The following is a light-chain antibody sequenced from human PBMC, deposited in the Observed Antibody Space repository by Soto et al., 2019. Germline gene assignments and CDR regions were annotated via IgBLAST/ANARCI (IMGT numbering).Light chain of an antibody. Sequence: QSVLTQPPSASASPGQSVTISCTGSSSDVGGYNYVSWYQQHPGKAPKLMIYEVSNRPSGVSNRFSGSKSGNTASLTISGLQAEDEADYYCSSYTSSSTLDYVFGTGTKVTVL. CDR1: SSDVGGYNY. V-gene: IGLV2-14*01. CDR2: EVS. CDR3: SSYTSSSTLDYV. J-gene: IGLJ1*01.